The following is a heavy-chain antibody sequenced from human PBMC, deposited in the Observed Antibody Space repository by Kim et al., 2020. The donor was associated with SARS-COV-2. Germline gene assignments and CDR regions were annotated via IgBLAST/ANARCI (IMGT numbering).Heavy chain of an antibody. J-gene: IGHJ4*02. CDR3: TIDSH. Sequence: SSDGSNKYYADSGNGRFTICRDNSRTTLYLQMNSLRAEDTAVYYCTIDSHWGQGTLVTVSS. V-gene: IGHV3-30*03. CDR2: SSDGSNK.